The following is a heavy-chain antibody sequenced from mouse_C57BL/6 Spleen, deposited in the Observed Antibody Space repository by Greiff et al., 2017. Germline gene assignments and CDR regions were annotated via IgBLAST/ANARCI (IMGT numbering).Heavy chain of an antibody. Sequence: VQLQQPGAELVKPGASVKMSCKASGYTFTSYWITWVKQRPGQGLEWIGDIYPGSGSTNYNEKFKSKATLTVDTSSSTAYMQRSSLTSEDSAVHYCARDDYDERSYAMGYWGQGTSVTVAS. V-gene: IGHV1-55*01. CDR3: ARDDYDERSYAMGY. D-gene: IGHD2-4*01. CDR2: IYPGSGST. CDR1: GYTFTSYW. J-gene: IGHJ4*01.